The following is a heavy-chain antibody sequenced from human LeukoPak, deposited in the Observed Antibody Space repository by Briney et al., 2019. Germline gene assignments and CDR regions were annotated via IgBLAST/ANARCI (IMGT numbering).Heavy chain of an antibody. J-gene: IGHJ4*02. D-gene: IGHD2-15*01. CDR3: AKAGCSGVGCYSNY. CDR1: GFTFSSYA. CDR2: ISSNGGST. Sequence: GGSLRLSCAASGFTFSSYAMHWVRQAPGKGLEYVSAISSNGGSTYYANSVKGRFTISRDNSKNTLYLQMGSLRAEDMAVYYCAKAGCSGVGCYSNYWGQGTLVTVSS. V-gene: IGHV3-64*01.